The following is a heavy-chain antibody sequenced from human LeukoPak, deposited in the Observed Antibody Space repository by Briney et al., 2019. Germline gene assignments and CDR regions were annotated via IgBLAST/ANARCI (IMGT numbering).Heavy chain of an antibody. J-gene: IGHJ4*02. CDR3: ARRLAVNPEYYFDF. CDR2: IHYNGNS. CDR1: GGSISTYY. Sequence: SETLSLTCTVSGGSISTYYWTWIRQPPGKGLEWIGYIHYNGNSNYNPSLKSRVTISVDASKNQFSLKMNSVTAADTAVYYCARRLAVNPEYYFDFWGQGALVTVSS. V-gene: IGHV4-59*08. D-gene: IGHD3-9*01.